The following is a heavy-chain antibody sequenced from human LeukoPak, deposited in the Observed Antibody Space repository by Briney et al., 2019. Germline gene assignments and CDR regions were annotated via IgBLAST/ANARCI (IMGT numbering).Heavy chain of an antibody. CDR2: ISAYNGNT. V-gene: IGHV1-18*01. J-gene: IGHJ4*02. Sequence: ASVKVSCKASGYTFTSYGISWVRQAPGQGFEWMGWISAYNGNTNYAQKLQGRVTMTTDTSTSTAYMELRSLRSDDTAVYYCARGYSSGWYGDYFDYWGQGTLVTVSS. CDR1: GYTFTSYG. D-gene: IGHD6-19*01. CDR3: ARGYSSGWYGDYFDY.